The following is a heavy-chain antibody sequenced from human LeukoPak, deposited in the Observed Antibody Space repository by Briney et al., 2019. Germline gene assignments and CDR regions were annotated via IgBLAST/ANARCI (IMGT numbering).Heavy chain of an antibody. V-gene: IGHV3-74*01. Sequence: GGSLRLSPAASGFTFISYCKHWVRQPPGKGLVWVSRIDTDGSSATYADSVKGRFTISRDNAKNTVYLQMNSLRVEDTGVYYCASALPTVNPHVLFWGQGTLVTVSS. D-gene: IGHD4-17*01. CDR2: IDTDGSSA. CDR1: GFTFISYC. J-gene: IGHJ4*02. CDR3: ASALPTVNPHVLF.